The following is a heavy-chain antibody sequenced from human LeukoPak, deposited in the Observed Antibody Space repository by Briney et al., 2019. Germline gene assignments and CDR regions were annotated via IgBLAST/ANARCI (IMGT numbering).Heavy chain of an antibody. CDR1: GYSFTSYW. CDR3: ARHHQTSGSYFLDY. CDR2: IYPGDSDT. D-gene: IGHD1-26*01. Sequence: GESLKISCKGSGYSFTSYWIGWVRQMPGKGLEWMGIIYPGDSDTRYSPSFQGQVTISADKSISTAYLQWSSLKAPDTAMYYCARHHQTSGSYFLDYRGQGTLVTVSS. J-gene: IGHJ4*02. V-gene: IGHV5-51*01.